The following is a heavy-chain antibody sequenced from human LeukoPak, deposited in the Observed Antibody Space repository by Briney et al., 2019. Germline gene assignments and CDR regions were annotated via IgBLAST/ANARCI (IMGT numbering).Heavy chain of an antibody. Sequence: GGSLRLSCAASGFTFSSYSMNWVRQAPGKGLEWVSSISSSSSYTYYADSVKGRFTISRDNSKNTLYLQMNSLRAEDTAVYYCAKGPEYQLPNWFDPWGQGTLVTVSS. D-gene: IGHD2-2*01. CDR2: ISSSSSYT. J-gene: IGHJ5*02. CDR1: GFTFSSYS. V-gene: IGHV3-21*04. CDR3: AKGPEYQLPNWFDP.